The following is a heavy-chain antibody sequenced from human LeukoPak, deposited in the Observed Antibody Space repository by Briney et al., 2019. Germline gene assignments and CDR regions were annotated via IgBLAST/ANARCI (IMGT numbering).Heavy chain of an antibody. CDR2: INPSGGST. CDR3: VRERERGTYFI. J-gene: IGHJ4*02. D-gene: IGHD3-10*01. Sequence: ASVKVSCKTSGYTFTSYYMHWVRQAPGQGLEWMGIINPSGGSTKYAQKFQGRVTMTRDTSTSTVYIDLSSLRSEDTAVYFCVRERERGTYFIWGQGTLVTVSS. V-gene: IGHV1-46*01. CDR1: GYTFTSYY.